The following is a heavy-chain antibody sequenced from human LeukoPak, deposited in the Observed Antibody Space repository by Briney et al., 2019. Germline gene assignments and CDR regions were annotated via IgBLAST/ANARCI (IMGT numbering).Heavy chain of an antibody. CDR3: ARDWVTNYGDNPYY. CDR1: GYTLTELS. J-gene: IGHJ4*02. Sequence: ASVKVSCKVSGYTLTELSMHWVRQAPGKGLEWMGGFDPEDGETIYAQKFQGRVTMTRDTSTSTVYMELSSLRSEDTAVYYCARDWVTNYGDNPYYWGQGTLVTVSS. CDR2: FDPEDGET. V-gene: IGHV1-24*01. D-gene: IGHD4-17*01.